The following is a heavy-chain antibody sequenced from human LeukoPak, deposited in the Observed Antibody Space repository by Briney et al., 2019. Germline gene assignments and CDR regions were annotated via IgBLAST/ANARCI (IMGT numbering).Heavy chain of an antibody. D-gene: IGHD6-13*01. CDR2: IYHSGST. Sequence: PSETLSLTCTVSGGSISSSSYYWGWIRQPPGKGLEWIGSIYHSGSTYYNPSLKSRVTISVDTSKNQFSLKLSSVTAADTAVYYCARPNSSSWYYFDYWGQGTLVTVSS. V-gene: IGHV4-39*01. J-gene: IGHJ4*02. CDR1: GGSISSSSYY. CDR3: ARPNSSSWYYFDY.